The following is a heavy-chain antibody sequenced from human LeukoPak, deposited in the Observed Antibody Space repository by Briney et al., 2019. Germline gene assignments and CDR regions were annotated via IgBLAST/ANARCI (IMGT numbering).Heavy chain of an antibody. J-gene: IGHJ4*02. D-gene: IGHD3-10*01. CDR2: INHSGST. CDR1: GGSFSGYY. CDR3: ARQRVGSGSYWYFDY. Sequence: SETLSLTCAVYGGSFSGYYWSWIRQPPGKGLEWIGEINHSGSTNYNPSLKSRVTISVDTSKSQFSLKLSSVTAADTAVYYCARQRVGSGSYWYFDYWGQGTLVTVSS. V-gene: IGHV4-34*01.